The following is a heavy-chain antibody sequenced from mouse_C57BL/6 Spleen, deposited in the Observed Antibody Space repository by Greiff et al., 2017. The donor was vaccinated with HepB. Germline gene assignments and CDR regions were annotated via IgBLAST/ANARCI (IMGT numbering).Heavy chain of an antibody. Sequence: QVHVKQSGAELAKPGASVKLSCKASGYTFTSYWMHWVKQRPGQGLEWIGYINPSSGYTKYNQKFKDKATLTADKSSSTAYMQLSSLTYEDSAVYYCARALTTVVPFDYWGQGTTLTVSS. D-gene: IGHD1-1*01. J-gene: IGHJ2*01. CDR3: ARALTTVVPFDY. CDR1: GYTFTSYW. V-gene: IGHV1-7*01. CDR2: INPSSGYT.